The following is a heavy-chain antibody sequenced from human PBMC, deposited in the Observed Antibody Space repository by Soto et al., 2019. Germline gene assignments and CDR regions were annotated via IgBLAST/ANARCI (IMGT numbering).Heavy chain of an antibody. V-gene: IGHV3-11*03. CDR3: ARSGDISYALDY. CDR2: SSNSGTFT. J-gene: IGHJ4*02. Sequence: AGVSLRPSCAASGFTLSDLYMSWIRQAPGKGLEWVSFSSNSGTFTKYSDSVTGRFTISRDNDKNSLYLQINSLRGEDTAIYFCARSGDISYALDYWGPGTPVTVSS. CDR1: GFTLSDLY. D-gene: IGHD2-2*01.